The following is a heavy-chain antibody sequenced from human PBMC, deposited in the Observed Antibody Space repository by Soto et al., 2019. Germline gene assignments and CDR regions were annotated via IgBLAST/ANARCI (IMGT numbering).Heavy chain of an antibody. Sequence: QVQLVESGGGVVQPGRSLRLSCAASGSTFSSYAMHWVRQAPGKGLEWVAVIWYDGSNEDYTDSVKGRFTISRDNSKNTLFLQMNSLRVEDTAVYYCAREETGTYERWGQGTLVTVSS. J-gene: IGHJ4*02. CDR2: IWYDGSNE. D-gene: IGHD1-1*01. CDR1: GSTFSSYA. V-gene: IGHV3-33*01. CDR3: AREETGTYER.